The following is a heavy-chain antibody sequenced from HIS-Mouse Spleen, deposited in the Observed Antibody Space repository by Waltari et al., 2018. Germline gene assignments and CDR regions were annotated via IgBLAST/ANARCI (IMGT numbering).Heavy chain of an antibody. V-gene: IGHV4-39*07. Sequence: QLQLQESGPGLVKPSATLSLTCPVSGGSISSSRSSWGWSRQPPGKGLEWIGSIYYSGSTYYNPSLKSRVTISVDTSKNQFSLKLSSVTAADTAVYYCARAPTGFLEWFDAFDIWGQGTMVTVSS. CDR2: IYYSGST. CDR1: GGSISSSRSS. J-gene: IGHJ3*02. CDR3: ARAPTGFLEWFDAFDI. D-gene: IGHD3-3*01.